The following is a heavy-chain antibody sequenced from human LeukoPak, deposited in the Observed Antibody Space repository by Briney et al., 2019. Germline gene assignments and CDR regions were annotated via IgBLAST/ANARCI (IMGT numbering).Heavy chain of an antibody. CDR3: AKAGYSSSWPDY. J-gene: IGHJ4*02. CDR1: GFTFSSYG. D-gene: IGHD6-13*01. V-gene: IGHV3-30*18. Sequence: GGSLRLSCAASGFTFSSYGMHWVRQAPGKGLEWVAVISYDGSNKYYADSVKGRFTISRDNSKNTLYLQMNSLRAEDTAEYYCAKAGYSSSWPDYWGQGTLVTVSP. CDR2: ISYDGSNK.